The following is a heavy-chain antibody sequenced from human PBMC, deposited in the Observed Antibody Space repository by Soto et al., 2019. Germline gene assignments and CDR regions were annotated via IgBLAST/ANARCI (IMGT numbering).Heavy chain of an antibody. CDR3: ATDYGDLAEYFQH. CDR2: IYYSGST. CDR1: GGSISSGGYY. V-gene: IGHV4-31*03. J-gene: IGHJ1*01. Sequence: SETLSLTCTVSGGSISSGGYYWSWIRQHPGKGLEWIGYIYYSGSTYYNPSLKSRVTISVDTSKNQFSLKLSSVTAADTAVYYCATDYGDLAEYFQHWGQGTLVTVSS. D-gene: IGHD4-17*01.